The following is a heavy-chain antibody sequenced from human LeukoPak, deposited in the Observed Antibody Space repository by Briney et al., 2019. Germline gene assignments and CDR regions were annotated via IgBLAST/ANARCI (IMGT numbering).Heavy chain of an antibody. V-gene: IGHV3-74*01. J-gene: IGHJ4*02. CDR2: INSDGSFT. CDR3: ARGGTKGSIDY. CDR1: GFTFSSYW. Sequence: PGGSLRLSCAASGFTFSSYWMHWVRHAPGEGLVWVSLINSDGSFTTYADSVKGRFTISRDNAKNTVYLQMNSLRAEDTAVYYCARGGTKGSIDYWGQGTLVTVSS. D-gene: IGHD3-16*01.